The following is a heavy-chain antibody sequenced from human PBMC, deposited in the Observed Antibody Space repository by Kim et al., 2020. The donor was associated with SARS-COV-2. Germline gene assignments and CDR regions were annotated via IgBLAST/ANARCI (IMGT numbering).Heavy chain of an antibody. CDR2: INTNTGNP. V-gene: IGHV7-4-1*02. CDR1: GYTFDDSA. D-gene: IGHD3-3*01. J-gene: IGHJ4*02. CDR3: AREREKRDYDSWSGWYYFDY. Sequence: ASVKVSCRASGYTFDDSAMNWVRQVPGQGLEWMGWINTNTGNPTYAQGFTGRLVFSFDTSVSTAYLQISSLKAEDTAVYYCAREREKRDYDSWSGWYYFDYWGQGTLVTVSS.